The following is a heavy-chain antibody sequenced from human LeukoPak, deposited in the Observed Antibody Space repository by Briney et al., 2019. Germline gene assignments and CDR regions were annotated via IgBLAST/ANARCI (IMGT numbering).Heavy chain of an antibody. D-gene: IGHD5-12*01. Sequence: GRSLRLSCAASGFTFSSYEMNWVRQAPGKGLEWVSYISSSGRTIHYADSVKGRFSISRDNAKNSLYLQMNSLRAEDTAVYYCARHTGYDFAFDYWGQGTLVTVSS. CDR1: GFTFSSYE. CDR3: ARHTGYDFAFDY. V-gene: IGHV3-48*03. J-gene: IGHJ4*02. CDR2: ISSSGRTI.